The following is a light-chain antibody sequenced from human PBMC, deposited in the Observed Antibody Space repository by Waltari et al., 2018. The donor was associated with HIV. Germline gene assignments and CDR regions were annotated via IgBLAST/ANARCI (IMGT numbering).Light chain of an antibody. V-gene: IGLV3-25*03. CDR3: QSSDTSGTY. J-gene: IGLJ2*01. Sequence: FELTQPPSMSVSPGPTARITCSGDALPQLFAYWFQQKSGQAPVLPIFKDTERQTGIPARFSGSSSGTVATLTISGVRAEDEADYYCQSSDTSGTYFGGGTKLTVL. CDR1: ALPQLF. CDR2: KDT.